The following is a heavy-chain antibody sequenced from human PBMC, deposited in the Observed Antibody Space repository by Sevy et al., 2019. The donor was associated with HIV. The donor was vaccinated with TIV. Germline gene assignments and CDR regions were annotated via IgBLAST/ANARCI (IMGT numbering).Heavy chain of an antibody. CDR3: ARSIPGTTPYNWLDP. J-gene: IGHJ5*02. D-gene: IGHD1-7*01. CDR2: ISAYNGNT. Sequence: ASVKVSCKASGYTFTSYGISWVRQAPGQGLEWMGWISAYNGNTNYAQRLQGRVTMTTDTSTGTAYMELRSLRSDDTAVYYCARSIPGTTPYNWLDPWGQGTLVTVSS. V-gene: IGHV1-18*01. CDR1: GYTFTSYG.